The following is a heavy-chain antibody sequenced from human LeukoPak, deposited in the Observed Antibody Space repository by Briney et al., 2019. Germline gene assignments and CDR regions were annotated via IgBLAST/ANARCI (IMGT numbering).Heavy chain of an antibody. CDR3: ASSSISAAPFDP. CDR1: GFTFSTSW. D-gene: IGHD6-13*01. V-gene: IGHV3-74*01. Sequence: GGSLRLSCAASGFTFSTSWMHWVRQAPGKGLVWVSRINGDGSTTGYADSVKGRFTISRDNTKNTLYLHMNSLRAEDTAVYYCASSSISAAPFDPGGQGTLVTVSS. J-gene: IGHJ5*02. CDR2: INGDGSTT.